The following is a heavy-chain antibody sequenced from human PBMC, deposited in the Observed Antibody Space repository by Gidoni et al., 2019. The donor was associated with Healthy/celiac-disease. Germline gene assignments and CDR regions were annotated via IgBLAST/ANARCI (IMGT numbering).Heavy chain of an antibody. CDR1: GYTFTGYD. D-gene: IGHD3-22*01. Sequence: QVQRGQSGAEVKKPGASMKVSCKASGYTFTGYDMHWVRQAPGQGLEWMGLINPTSGGTTYAQKFQGWVTMTRDTSISTAYMELSRLRSDATAVYYCARAGGVVSPLLPNFSWFDPWGQGTLVTVSS. CDR2: INPTSGGT. J-gene: IGHJ5*02. V-gene: IGHV1-2*04. CDR3: ARAGGVVSPLLPNFSWFDP.